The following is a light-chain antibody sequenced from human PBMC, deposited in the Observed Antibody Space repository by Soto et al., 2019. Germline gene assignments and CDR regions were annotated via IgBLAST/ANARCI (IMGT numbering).Light chain of an antibody. CDR1: QSVSNY. CDR2: GAS. V-gene: IGKV3-20*01. Sequence: EIVLTQSPGPLSLSPGERATLSCRARQSVSNYLAWYQRKPGQAPRLLIYGASSRATGIPDRFSGSGSGTDFTLTISRLEPEDFAVYYCHQYGGSPQTFGQGTKVEIK. J-gene: IGKJ1*01. CDR3: HQYGGSPQT.